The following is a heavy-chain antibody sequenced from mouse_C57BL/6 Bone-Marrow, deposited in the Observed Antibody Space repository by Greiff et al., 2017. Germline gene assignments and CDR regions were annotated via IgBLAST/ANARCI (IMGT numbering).Heavy chain of an antibody. CDR3: TRPYYDYDRGYYARDY. CDR1: GYTFTDYE. Sequence: VQLQQSGAELVRPGASVTLSCKASGYTFTDYEMHWVKQTPVHGLEWIGAIDPETGGTAYNQKFKGKAILTADKSSSTAYMELRSLTSEDSAVYYCTRPYYDYDRGYYARDYWGQGTSVTVSS. CDR2: IDPETGGT. D-gene: IGHD2-4*01. V-gene: IGHV1-15*01. J-gene: IGHJ4*01.